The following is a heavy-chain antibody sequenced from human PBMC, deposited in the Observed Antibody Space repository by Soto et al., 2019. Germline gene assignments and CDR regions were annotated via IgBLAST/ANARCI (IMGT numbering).Heavy chain of an antibody. CDR1: GFNFLTYS. V-gene: IGHV3-21*01. CDR2: ISSSAVYV. CDR3: VRDGLDYYDTERLYFDN. Sequence: KTGGSLRLSCAASGFNFLTYSLSWVRQAPGKGLEWVASISSSAVYVDYADSMKGRFTISRDNAKNLLHLQMTSLRAEDTATYHCVRDGLDYYDTERLYFDNWGQGTLVTVSS. J-gene: IGHJ4*02. D-gene: IGHD3-22*01.